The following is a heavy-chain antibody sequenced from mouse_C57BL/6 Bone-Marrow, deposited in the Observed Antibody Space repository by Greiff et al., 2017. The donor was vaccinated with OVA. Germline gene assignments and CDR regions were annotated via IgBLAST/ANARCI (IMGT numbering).Heavy chain of an antibody. CDR3: ARWIYYGSSPYAMDY. Sequence: VQLQQSGPELVKPGASVKISCKASGYTFTDYYMNWVKQSHGKSLEWIGDINPNNGGTSYNQKFKGKATLTVDKSSSTAYMELRSLTSEDSAVYYCARWIYYGSSPYAMDYWGQGTSVTVSS. J-gene: IGHJ4*01. D-gene: IGHD1-1*01. V-gene: IGHV1-26*01. CDR2: INPNNGGT. CDR1: GYTFTDYY.